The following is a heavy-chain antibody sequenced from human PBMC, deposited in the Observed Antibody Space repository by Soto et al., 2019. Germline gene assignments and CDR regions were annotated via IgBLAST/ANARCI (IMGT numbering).Heavy chain of an antibody. D-gene: IGHD6-13*01. J-gene: IGHJ4*02. CDR2: IYSGGST. CDR3: ARGGQQLEIGPFDY. CDR1: GFTVSSNY. Sequence: EVQLVESGGGLVQPGGSLRLSCAASGFTVSSNYMSWVRQAPGKGLEWVSVIYSGGSTYYADSVKGRFTISRDNSKNTLYLQMNSLRAEDTAVYYCARGGQQLEIGPFDYWGQGTLVTVSS. V-gene: IGHV3-66*01.